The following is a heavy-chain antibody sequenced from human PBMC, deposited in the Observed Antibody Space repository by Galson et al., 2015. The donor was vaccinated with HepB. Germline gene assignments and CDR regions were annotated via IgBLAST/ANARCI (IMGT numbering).Heavy chain of an antibody. CDR1: GGSISSTNYY. J-gene: IGHJ6*03. CDR2: IYYSGST. D-gene: IGHD3-3*01. CDR3: ARESKGDYDVWVGSVDYYYMDV. V-gene: IGHV4-39*07. Sequence: SETLSLTCTVSGGSISSTNYYWGWIRQPPGKGLEWIGNIYYSGSTYYNPSLKSRVTISVDTSKNQFSLRLSSVTAAETAVCYCARESKGDYDVWVGSVDYYYMDVWGKGTTATVSS.